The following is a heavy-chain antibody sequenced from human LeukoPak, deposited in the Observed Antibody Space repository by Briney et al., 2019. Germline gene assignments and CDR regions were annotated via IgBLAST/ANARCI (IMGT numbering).Heavy chain of an antibody. Sequence: ASVKVSCKASGYTFTSYGISWVRQAPGQGLEWMGWISAYNGNTNYAQKLQGRVTMTTDTSTSTAYMELRSLRSDDTAVYYCARVNGDGGSSILNYWGQGTLVTVSS. J-gene: IGHJ4*02. CDR1: GYTFTSYG. CDR2: ISAYNGNT. V-gene: IGHV1-18*01. D-gene: IGHD5-24*01. CDR3: ARVNGDGGSSILNY.